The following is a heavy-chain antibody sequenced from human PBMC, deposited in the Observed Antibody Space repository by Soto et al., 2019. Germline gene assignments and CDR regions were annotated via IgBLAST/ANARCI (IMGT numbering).Heavy chain of an antibody. J-gene: IGHJ6*03. Sequence: GGSLRLSCAASGFTLSNYAMSWVRQAPGKGLEWVSVISGSGGTTYYADSVKGRFTISRDNSKNTLYLQMNSLRAEDTAVYYCAGRSETLWFGDHSYYYYYMDVWGKGTTVTVSS. CDR2: ISGSGGTT. V-gene: IGHV3-23*01. CDR3: AGRSETLWFGDHSYYYYYMDV. D-gene: IGHD3-10*01. CDR1: GFTLSNYA.